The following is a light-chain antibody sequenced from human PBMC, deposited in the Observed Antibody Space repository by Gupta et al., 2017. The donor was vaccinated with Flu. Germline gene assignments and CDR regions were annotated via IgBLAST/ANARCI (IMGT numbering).Light chain of an antibody. Sequence: PSSLSASVGDRVTITCRASQSISSYLNWYQQKPGKAPKLLIYAASSLQSGVPSRFSGSGSGTDFTLTISSLQPEDFAAYYCQQSYSSPYAFGQGTRLEIK. V-gene: IGKV1-39*01. CDR2: AAS. J-gene: IGKJ2*01. CDR3: QQSYSSPYA. CDR1: QSISSY.